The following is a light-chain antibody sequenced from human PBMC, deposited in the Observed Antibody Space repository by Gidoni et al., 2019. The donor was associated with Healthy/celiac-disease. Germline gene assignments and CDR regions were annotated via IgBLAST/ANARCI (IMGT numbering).Light chain of an antibody. Sequence: QSVLTQPPSVSGAPGQRVTISCTGSSSNIGACYDVHWYQQLPGTAPKLFIYGNSNRPSGVPDRFSGSKSGTSASLAITGLQAEDEADYYCQSYDISLSASVFGGGTKLTVL. CDR3: QSYDISLSASV. J-gene: IGLJ2*01. CDR1: SSNIGACYD. V-gene: IGLV1-40*01. CDR2: GNS.